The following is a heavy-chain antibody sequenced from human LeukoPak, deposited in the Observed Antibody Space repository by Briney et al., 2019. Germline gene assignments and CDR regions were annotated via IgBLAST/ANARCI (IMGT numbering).Heavy chain of an antibody. CDR2: ISYDGSNK. V-gene: IGHV3-30*18. CDR3: AKGTRDYYYYGMDV. CDR1: GFTFSSYG. J-gene: IGHJ6*02. Sequence: GRSLRLSCAASGFTFSSYGMHWFRQAPGKGLEWVAVISYDGSNKYYADSVKGRFTISRDNSKNTLYLQMNSLRAEDTAVYYCAKGTRDYYYYGMDVWGQGTTVTVSS.